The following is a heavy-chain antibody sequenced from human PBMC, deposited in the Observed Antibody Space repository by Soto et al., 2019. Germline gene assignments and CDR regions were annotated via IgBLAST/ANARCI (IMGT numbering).Heavy chain of an antibody. D-gene: IGHD3-22*01. CDR1: GFTFSSYS. V-gene: IGHV3-48*02. J-gene: IGHJ4*02. Sequence: PGGSLRLSCAASGFTFSSYSMNWVRQAPGKGLEWVSYISSSSSTIYYADSVRGRFTISRDNAKNSLYLQMNSLRDEDTAVYYCARGNYYDSSGYYHYWGQGTLVTVSS. CDR2: ISSSSSTI. CDR3: ARGNYYDSSGYYHY.